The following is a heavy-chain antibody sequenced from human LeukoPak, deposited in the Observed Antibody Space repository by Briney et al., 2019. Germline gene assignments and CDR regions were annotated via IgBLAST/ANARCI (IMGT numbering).Heavy chain of an antibody. Sequence: PSETLSLICTVSGGSIRSSYYYWGWIRQPPGKGLEWIGSIYDSGSTYYNPSLKSRVAISVDTSKNQFSLKLNSVTAADTAVYYCARDKAYGHPGYFDLWGRGTLVTVSS. D-gene: IGHD4-17*01. CDR3: ARDKAYGHPGYFDL. CDR1: GGSIRSSYYY. J-gene: IGHJ2*01. CDR2: IYDSGST. V-gene: IGHV4-39*02.